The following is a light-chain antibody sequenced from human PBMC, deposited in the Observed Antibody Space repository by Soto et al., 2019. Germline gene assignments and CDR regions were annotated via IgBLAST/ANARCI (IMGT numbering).Light chain of an antibody. V-gene: IGLV1-40*01. CDR1: SSHIGAGYD. CDR3: QSYDSSLSGVV. Sequence: QSVLTQPPSVSGAPGQRVTISCTGSSSHIGAGYDVHWYQQLPGTAPKLLIYGNSNRPSGVPDRFSGSKSVTSASLAITGLQAEDEADYYCQSYDSSLSGVVFGGGTKLTVL. J-gene: IGLJ2*01. CDR2: GNS.